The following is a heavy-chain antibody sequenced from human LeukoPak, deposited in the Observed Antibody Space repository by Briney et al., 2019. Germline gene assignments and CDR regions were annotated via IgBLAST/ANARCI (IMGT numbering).Heavy chain of an antibody. CDR2: INPNSGGT. CDR1: GYTFTGYY. D-gene: IGHD3-22*01. J-gene: IGHJ3*02. CDR3: ARGSTYYYDSGDAFDI. Sequence: GASVKVSCKASGYTFTGYYMHWVRQAPGQGLEWMGWINPNSGGTNHAQKFQGRVTITRNTSISTAYMELSSLRSEDTAVYYCARGSTYYYDSGDAFDIWGQGTMVTVSS. V-gene: IGHV1-2*02.